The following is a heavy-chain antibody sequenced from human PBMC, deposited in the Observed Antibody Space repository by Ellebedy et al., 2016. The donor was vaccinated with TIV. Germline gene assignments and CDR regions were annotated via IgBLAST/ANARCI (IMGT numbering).Heavy chain of an antibody. CDR1: GCTFNNYA. J-gene: IGHJ2*01. CDR2: IIPIFGRP. D-gene: IGHD4/OR15-4a*01. CDR3: ARDSGANFLGLSFGL. V-gene: IGHV1-69*13. Sequence: AASVNVSCKASGCTFNNYAISWVRQVPGQGLEWVGGIIPIFGRPNSAQKFQGRVTITADESTSTAYMELSSLRSDDTAVYYCARDSGANFLGLSFGLWGRGNLVTVSS.